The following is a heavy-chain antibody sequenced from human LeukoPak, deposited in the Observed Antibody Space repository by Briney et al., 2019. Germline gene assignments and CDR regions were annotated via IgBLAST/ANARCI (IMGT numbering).Heavy chain of an antibody. CDR2: ISRYTGNT. Sequence: GASVKVSCKASGYTFINYGISWVRQAPGQGLEWMGWISRYTGNTNYALQLQGRVTMTTDASTSTAYMELRSLRSDDTAVYYCARGPSGSLLDYWGQGTLVTVSS. D-gene: IGHD1-26*01. CDR3: ARGPSGSLLDY. V-gene: IGHV1-18*01. CDR1: GYTFINYG. J-gene: IGHJ4*02.